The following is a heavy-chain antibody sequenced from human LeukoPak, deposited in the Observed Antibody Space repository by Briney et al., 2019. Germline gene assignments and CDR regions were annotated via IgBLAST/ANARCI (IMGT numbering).Heavy chain of an antibody. CDR2: ISSSSSYI. V-gene: IGHV3-21*01. J-gene: IGHJ4*02. CDR3: AKTGRSSWGYFDY. D-gene: IGHD6-13*01. CDR1: GFTFSSYS. Sequence: GGSLRLSCAASGFTFSSYSVNWVRQAPGKGLEWVSSISSSSSYIYYADSVKGRFTISRDNSKNTLYLQMNSRRAEDTAVYYCAKTGRSSWGYFDYWGQGTLVTVSS.